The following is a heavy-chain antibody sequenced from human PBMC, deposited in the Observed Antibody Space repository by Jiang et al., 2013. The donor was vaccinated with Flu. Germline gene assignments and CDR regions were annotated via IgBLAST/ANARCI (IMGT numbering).Heavy chain of an antibody. CDR2: INTNTGNP. CDR1: GYTFTRHA. V-gene: IGHV7-4-1*02. CDR3: ASQGSSSYFYGVDV. D-gene: IGHD6-6*01. J-gene: IGHJ6*02. Sequence: QSGSELKKPGASVKISCKASGYTFTRHAMSWVRQAPGQGLEWMGWINTNTGNPTYAQGFTGRFVFSLDTSVSTAYLQISSLKPEDTAVYYCASQGSSSYFYGVDVWGQGTTVTVSS.